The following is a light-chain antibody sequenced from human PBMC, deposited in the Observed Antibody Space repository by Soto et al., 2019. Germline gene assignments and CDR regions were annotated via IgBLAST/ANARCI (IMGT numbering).Light chain of an antibody. J-gene: IGKJ4*01. V-gene: IGKV3-15*01. Sequence: EIVMTQSPATLSVSPGETATLSCRASQSVSYNLAWYQQKPGQGPRLLIYGAFTRATGIPARVSGSGSGTEFTLTISRLQSEDFAVYYCQQYKNWPPLTFGGGTKVEIK. CDR3: QQYKNWPPLT. CDR1: QSVSYN. CDR2: GAF.